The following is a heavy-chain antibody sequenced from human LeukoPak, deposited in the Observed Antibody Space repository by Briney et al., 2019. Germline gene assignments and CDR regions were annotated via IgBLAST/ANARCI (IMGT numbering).Heavy chain of an antibody. CDR2: ISYDGSNK. CDR3: AKDQRRHESSRRFDY. CDR1: GFTFSSYG. V-gene: IGHV3-30*18. D-gene: IGHD6-25*01. J-gene: IGHJ4*02. Sequence: GGSLRLSCAASGFTFSSYGMHWVRQAPGKGLEWVAVISYDGSNKYYADSVKGRFTISRDNSKNTLYLQMNSLRAEDTAVYYCAKDQRRHESSRRFDYWGQGTLVTVSS.